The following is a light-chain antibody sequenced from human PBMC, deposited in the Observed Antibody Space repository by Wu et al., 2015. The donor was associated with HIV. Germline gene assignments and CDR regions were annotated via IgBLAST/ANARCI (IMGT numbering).Light chain of an antibody. V-gene: IGKV3-15*01. CDR2: GAS. J-gene: IGKJ2*03. CDR1: QSASSY. Sequence: EIVMTQSPATLSVSPGEGVTLSCRASQSASSYLAWYQQTPGQAPRLLIYGASTRATGVPARFSGSGSGTQFTLTITNVQSADSAVYYCQQYNNWPPYSFGQGTKLEIK. CDR3: QQYNNWPPYS.